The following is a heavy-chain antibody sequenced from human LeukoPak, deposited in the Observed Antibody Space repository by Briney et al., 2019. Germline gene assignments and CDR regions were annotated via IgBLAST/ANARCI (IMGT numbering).Heavy chain of an antibody. J-gene: IGHJ3*01. Sequence: ASVKVSCKASGYNFTGFYMHWVRQAPGQGLEWMGWINPNSGGTSNPRNLQGRVTMTRDTSISTVYMELSRLRSDDTAVYYCARTSALDVWGQGTMVTVSS. CDR2: INPNSGGT. CDR3: ARTSALDV. V-gene: IGHV1-2*02. CDR1: GYNFTGFY.